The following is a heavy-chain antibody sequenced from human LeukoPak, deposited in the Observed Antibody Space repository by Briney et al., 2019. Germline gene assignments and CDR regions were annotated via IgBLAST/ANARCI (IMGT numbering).Heavy chain of an antibody. CDR1: GFTFSNYW. J-gene: IGHJ5*02. D-gene: IGHD3-22*01. CDR2: IKQDGSEK. CDR3: ASHSSGYYA. Sequence: PGGSLRLSCAASGFTFSNYWMSWVRQAPGKGLEWVANIKQDGSEKYYVDSVKGRFAISRDNAKNSLFLQMNSLRAEDTAVYYCASHSSGYYAWGQGTLVTVSS. V-gene: IGHV3-7*01.